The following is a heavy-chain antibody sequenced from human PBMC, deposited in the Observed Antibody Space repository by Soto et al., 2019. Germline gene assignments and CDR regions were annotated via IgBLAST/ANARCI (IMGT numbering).Heavy chain of an antibody. V-gene: IGHV4-30-2*01. Sequence: SETLSLTCAVSGGSISSGGYSWSWIRQPPGKGLEWIGYIYHSGSTYYNPSLKSRVTISVDRSKNQFSLKLSSVTAADTAVYYCARGAYYYDSSGYYYVPFDYWGQGTLVTVS. CDR1: GGSISSGGYS. J-gene: IGHJ4*02. CDR2: IYHSGST. CDR3: ARGAYYYDSSGYYYVPFDY. D-gene: IGHD3-22*01.